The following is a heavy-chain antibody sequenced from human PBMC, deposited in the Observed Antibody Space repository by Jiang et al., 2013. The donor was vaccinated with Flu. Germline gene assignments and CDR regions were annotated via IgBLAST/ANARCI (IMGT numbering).Heavy chain of an antibody. D-gene: IGHD3-10*02. J-gene: IGHJ4*02. CDR2: IYPGDSNT. CDR1: GDSFRGQW. Sequence: GAEVKKPGESLKISCKGSGDSFRGQWVAWVRQMPGKGLEWMGIIYPGDSNTRYSPSFQGQVTMSADKSTSTAYLQWNSLKASDSAMYYCATHVRMAAPGFWGQGTLVTVSS. V-gene: IGHV5-51*01. CDR3: ATHVRMAAPGF.